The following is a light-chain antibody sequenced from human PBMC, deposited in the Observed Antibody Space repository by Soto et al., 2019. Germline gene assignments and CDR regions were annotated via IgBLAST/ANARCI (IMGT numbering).Light chain of an antibody. Sequence: EIQLTQSPSFLSASVGDRVTITCRASQGISSYLSWYQQKPGEAPKLLIYDASALPRGVTSRFSGSGSGTKFSLPLTCLQPDDSAGDYIQQGDTCSGSFGQGTKVDIK. J-gene: IGKJ1*01. CDR3: QQGDTCSGS. CDR1: QGISSY. CDR2: DAS. V-gene: IGKV1-9*01.